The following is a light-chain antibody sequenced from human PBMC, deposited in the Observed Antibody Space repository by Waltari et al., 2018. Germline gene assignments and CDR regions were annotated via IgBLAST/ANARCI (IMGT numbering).Light chain of an antibody. V-gene: IGKV3-15*01. CDR2: GAS. Sequence: ETVMTQSPATLSVSPGERATLSCRASQSISNKLAWYKQKTGQAPRVLIYGASTRATGFPARFGGSWSGTEFTLTISSLQSEDLAVYYCHQYTDWPPTFGQGTKVEVK. CDR1: QSISNK. CDR3: HQYTDWPPT. J-gene: IGKJ1*01.